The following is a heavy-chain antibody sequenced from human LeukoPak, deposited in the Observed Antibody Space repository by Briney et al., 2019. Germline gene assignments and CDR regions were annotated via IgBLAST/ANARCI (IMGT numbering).Heavy chain of an antibody. J-gene: IGHJ4*02. V-gene: IGHV5-51*01. D-gene: IGHD4-11*01. Sequence: GESLKISCKGSGYSFTSYRIDWVRQMPGKGLEWMGIIYPGDSDTRYSPSFQSQVTISADKSISTAYLQWSHLKASDTAMYYCARHFSNHIDYWGQGTLVTVSS. CDR2: IYPGDSDT. CDR1: GYSFTSYR. CDR3: ARHFSNHIDY.